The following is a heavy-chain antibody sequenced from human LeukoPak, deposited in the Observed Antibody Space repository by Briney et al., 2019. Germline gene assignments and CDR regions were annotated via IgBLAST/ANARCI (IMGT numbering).Heavy chain of an antibody. D-gene: IGHD3-22*01. V-gene: IGHV1-8*01. CDR3: ARGGDYYDSRGYFRASADH. J-gene: IGHJ4*02. CDR2: MNPNSGNT. CDR1: GYTFTSYD. Sequence: ASVKVSCKASGYTFTSYDINWVRQAPGQGLEWMGSMNPNSGNTGYAQKFQGRITMTRNTSISTAYMDLSSLRSEDSAVYYCARGGDYYDSRGYFRASADHWGQGTLVTVSS.